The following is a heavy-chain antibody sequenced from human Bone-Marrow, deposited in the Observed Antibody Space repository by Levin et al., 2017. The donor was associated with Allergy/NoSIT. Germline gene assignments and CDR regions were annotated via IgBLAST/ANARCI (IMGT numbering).Heavy chain of an antibody. CDR3: TRGSYCTTTSCTNPDYYGMDV. CDR2: ISSTSSYM. CDR1: GFTFSNYN. V-gene: IGHV3-21*01. J-gene: IGHJ6*02. Sequence: GASLRLSCAASGFTFSNYNMNWVRQAPGKGLEWVSFISSTSSYMYYSDSVKGRFTISRDNAKNSLYLQMNSLRAEDTSVYYCTRGSYCTTTSCTNPDYYGMDVWGQGTTVLVSS. D-gene: IGHD2-2*01.